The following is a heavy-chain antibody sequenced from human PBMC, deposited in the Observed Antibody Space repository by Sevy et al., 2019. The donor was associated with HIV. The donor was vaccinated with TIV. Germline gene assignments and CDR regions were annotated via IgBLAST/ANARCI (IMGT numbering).Heavy chain of an antibody. CDR1: GFIFRNYG. Sequence: GGSLRLSCAASGFIFRNYGMHWVRQAPGKGLEWVALISNDGSEKNYVDSVKGRFTISRDNSKDIVYLQMNSLRAEDTAVYRLANSRGRFHGSSWIYYDYSMDVWGQGTTVTVSS. J-gene: IGHJ6*02. D-gene: IGHD6-13*01. CDR2: ISNDGSEK. CDR3: ANSRGRFHGSSWIYYDYSMDV. V-gene: IGHV3-30*18.